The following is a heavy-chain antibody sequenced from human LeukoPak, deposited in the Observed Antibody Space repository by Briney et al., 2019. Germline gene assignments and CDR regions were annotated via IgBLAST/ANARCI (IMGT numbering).Heavy chain of an antibody. Sequence: GESLKISCKGSGYSFTSYWISWVRQVPGKGLEWMGRIDPSDSYTNYSPSFQGHVTISADKSISTAYLQWSSLKASDTAMYYCARQASQPGIAAAGTLDYWGQGTLVTVSS. CDR3: ARQASQPGIAAAGTLDY. J-gene: IGHJ4*02. CDR2: IDPSDSYT. CDR1: GYSFTSYW. D-gene: IGHD6-13*01. V-gene: IGHV5-10-1*01.